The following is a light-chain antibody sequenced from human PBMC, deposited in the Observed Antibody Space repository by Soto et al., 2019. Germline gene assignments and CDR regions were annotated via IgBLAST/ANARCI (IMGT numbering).Light chain of an antibody. CDR3: QQYNSYSWT. V-gene: IGKV1-5*03. CDR2: KAS. Sequence: DIQMTQSPSTLSASVGARVAITCRASQSISSSLAWYQRKPGKAPKLLIYKASSLESGVPSRFSGSGSGTEFTLTISSLQPDDFAAYYCQQYNSYSWTFGQGTKVDI. CDR1: QSISSS. J-gene: IGKJ1*01.